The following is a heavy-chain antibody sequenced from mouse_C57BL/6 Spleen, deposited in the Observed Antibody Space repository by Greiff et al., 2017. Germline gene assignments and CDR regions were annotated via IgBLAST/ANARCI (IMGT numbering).Heavy chain of an antibody. CDR3: ARGQLSPSLFDY. J-gene: IGHJ2*01. V-gene: IGHV1-59*01. D-gene: IGHD3-2*02. CDR2: IDPSDSYT. Sequence: QVQLQQPGAELVRPGTSVKLSCKASGYTFTSYWMHWVKQRPGQGLEWIGVIDPSDSYTNYNQKFKGKATLTVDTSSSTAYMQLSSLTSEDSAVYYCARGQLSPSLFDYWGQGTTLTVSS. CDR1: GYTFTSYW.